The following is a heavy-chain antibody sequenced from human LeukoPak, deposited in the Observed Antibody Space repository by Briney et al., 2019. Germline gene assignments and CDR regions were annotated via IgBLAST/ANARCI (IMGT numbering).Heavy chain of an antibody. J-gene: IGHJ4*02. Sequence: PGGSLRLSCAASGFTFSSYGMHWVRQAPGKGLEWVSVISGGGGNTYYADSVKGRFAISRDNSKDTLFLQMNSLRAEDTAVYYCAKGVVGASSAAAAGYFDFWGQGTLVTVSS. CDR3: AKGVVGASSAAAAGYFDF. D-gene: IGHD1-26*01. CDR1: GFTFSSYG. CDR2: ISGGGGNT. V-gene: IGHV3-23*01.